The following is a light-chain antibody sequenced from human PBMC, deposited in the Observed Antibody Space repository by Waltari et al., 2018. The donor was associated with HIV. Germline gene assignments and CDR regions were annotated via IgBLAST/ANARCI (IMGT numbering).Light chain of an antibody. CDR3: SSYAGSNNLGV. V-gene: IGLV2-8*01. Sequence: ASGSPGQSVTISCTGTSSDVGGYNYVSWYQQHPGKAPKLMIYEVSKRPSGVPDRFSGSKSGNTASLTVSGLQAEDEADYYCSSYAGSNNLGVFGTGTKVTVL. J-gene: IGLJ1*01. CDR2: EVS. CDR1: SSDVGGYNY.